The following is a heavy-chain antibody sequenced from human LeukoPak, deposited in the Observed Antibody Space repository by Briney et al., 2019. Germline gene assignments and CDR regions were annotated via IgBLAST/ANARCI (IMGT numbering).Heavy chain of an antibody. CDR3: ASRGGRYGPPGDY. Sequence: PSQTLSLTCTVSGGSISSGDYYWSWIRQPPGKGLEWIGYIYYSGSTYYNPSLKSRVTISVDTSKNQFSLKLSSVTAADTAVYYCASRGGRYGPPGDYWGQGTLVTVSS. D-gene: IGHD4-17*01. V-gene: IGHV4-30-4*01. CDR1: GGSISSGDYY. CDR2: IYYSGST. J-gene: IGHJ4*02.